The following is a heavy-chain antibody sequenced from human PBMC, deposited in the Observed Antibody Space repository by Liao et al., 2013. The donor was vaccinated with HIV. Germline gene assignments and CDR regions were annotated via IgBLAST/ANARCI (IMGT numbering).Heavy chain of an antibody. Sequence: QVQLQESGPGLVKPSQTLSLTCTVSGGSISSGSYYWSWIRQPAGKGLEWIGRIYTSGSTNYNPSLKSRVTISVDTSKNQFSLKLSSVTAADTAVYYCASISRDFWSGYPTGLDYWGQGTLVTVSS. J-gene: IGHJ4*02. CDR3: ASISRDFWSGYPTGLDY. CDR1: GGSISSGSYY. CDR2: IYTSGST. D-gene: IGHD3-3*01. V-gene: IGHV4-61*02.